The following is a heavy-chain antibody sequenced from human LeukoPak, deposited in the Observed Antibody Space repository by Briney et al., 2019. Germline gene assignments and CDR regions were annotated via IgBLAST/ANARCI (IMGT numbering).Heavy chain of an antibody. CDR1: GFTFSSYA. V-gene: IGHV3-23*01. CDR2: ISGSGGST. CDR3: AKDRVMVREWLVQRGYYFDY. J-gene: IGHJ4*02. Sequence: GGSLRLSCAASGFTFSSYAMSWVRQAPGKGLEWVSAISGSGGSTYYADSVKGRFTISRDNSKHTLYLQMNSLRAEDTAVYYCAKDRVMVREWLVQRGYYFDYGGQGTLVTVSS. D-gene: IGHD6-19*01.